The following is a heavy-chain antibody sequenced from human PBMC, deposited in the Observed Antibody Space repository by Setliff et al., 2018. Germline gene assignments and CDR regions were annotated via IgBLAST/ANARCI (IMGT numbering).Heavy chain of an antibody. CDR1: GGPFSSYG. Sequence: GASVKVSCKASGGPFSSYGISWVRQAPGQGLEWMGGTIPIFGSTNYAQKFQDRVTIITDESTSTAYMELSSLRTEDTAVYYCAREGVDTRSSTDYRYYMDVWGKGTTVTVSS. D-gene: IGHD5-18*01. CDR3: AREGVDTRSSTDYRYYMDV. V-gene: IGHV1-69*05. CDR2: TIPIFGST. J-gene: IGHJ6*03.